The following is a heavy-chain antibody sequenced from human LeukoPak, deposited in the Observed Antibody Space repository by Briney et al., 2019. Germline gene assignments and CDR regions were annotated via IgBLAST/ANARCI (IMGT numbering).Heavy chain of an antibody. D-gene: IGHD6-19*01. CDR3: ARDGYSSGYYYYYMDV. V-gene: IGHV4-59*01. CDR1: SGSISSYY. J-gene: IGHJ6*03. CDR2: IYYSGST. Sequence: PSETLSLTCTVSSGSISSYYWSWIRQPPGKGLEWIGYIYYSGSTNYNPSLKSRVTISVDTSKNQFSLKLSSVTAADTAVYYCARDGYSSGYYYYYMDVWGKGTTVTVSS.